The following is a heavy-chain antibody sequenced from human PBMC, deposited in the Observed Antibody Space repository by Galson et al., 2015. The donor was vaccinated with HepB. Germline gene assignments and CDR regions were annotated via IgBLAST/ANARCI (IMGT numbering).Heavy chain of an antibody. V-gene: IGHV3-21*01. CDR1: GSNFTNYS. CDR3: AKDALLAPYYDFQGYFDY. CDR2: ISSSSTYI. Sequence: SLRLSCAASGSNFTNYSMNWVRQAPGKGLEWVSSISSSSTYISYADSLKGRFSISRDNAKSSLYLQMNSLRAEDTAVYYCAKDALLAPYYDFQGYFDYWGQGTLVTVSS. D-gene: IGHD3-3*01. J-gene: IGHJ4*02.